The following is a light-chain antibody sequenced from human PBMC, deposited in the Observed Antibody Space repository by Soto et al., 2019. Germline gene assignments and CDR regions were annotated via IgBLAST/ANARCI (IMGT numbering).Light chain of an antibody. CDR2: DAS. CDR3: QQYDNLPIT. CDR1: QDISNY. J-gene: IGKJ5*01. Sequence: DIQMTQSPSSLSASVGDRVTITCQASQDISNYLSWYQQKPGKAPNVLIYDASNLETGVPSRFSGSGSGTDFVFTTSSLQPEDIATYYCQQYDNLPITFGQGTRLDIK. V-gene: IGKV1-33*01.